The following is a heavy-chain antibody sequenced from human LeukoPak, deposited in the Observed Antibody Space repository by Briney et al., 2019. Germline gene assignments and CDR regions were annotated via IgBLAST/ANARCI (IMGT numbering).Heavy chain of an antibody. V-gene: IGHV4-59*01. J-gene: IGHJ4*02. CDR1: GGSISSYY. Sequence: SETLSLTCTVSGGSISSYYWSWIRQPPGKGLEWIGYIYYSGSTNYNPSLKSRVTISVDTSKNQFSLKLSSVTAADTAVYYCAIGFGESELPDYWGQGTLVTVSS. D-gene: IGHD1-26*01. CDR2: IYYSGST. CDR3: AIGFGESELPDY.